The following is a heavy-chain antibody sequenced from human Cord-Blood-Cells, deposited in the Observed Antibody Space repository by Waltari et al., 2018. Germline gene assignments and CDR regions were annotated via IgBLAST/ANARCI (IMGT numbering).Heavy chain of an antibody. CDR2: ISSSSSYI. CDR1: GFTFRSFS. V-gene: IGHV3-21*01. D-gene: IGHD1-26*01. Sequence: EVQLVEPGGGLVKRGGSVGLSGAASGFTFRSFSMNGVRQAPGKGLEWVSSISSSSSYIYYADSVKGRFTISRDNAKNSLYLQMNSLRAEDTAVYYCARGRRSGSYWYFDLWGRGTLVTVSS. J-gene: IGHJ2*01. CDR3: ARGRRSGSYWYFDL.